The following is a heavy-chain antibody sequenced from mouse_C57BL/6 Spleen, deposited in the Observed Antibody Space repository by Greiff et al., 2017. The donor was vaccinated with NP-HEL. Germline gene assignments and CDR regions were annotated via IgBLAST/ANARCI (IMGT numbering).Heavy chain of an antibody. J-gene: IGHJ4*01. CDR3: ARVYYYAMDY. CDR2: IYPGSGNT. CDR1: GYSFTSYY. Sequence: VQLQQSGPELVKPGASVKISCKASGYSFTSYYIHWVKQRPGQGLEWIGWIYPGSGNTKYNEKFKGKATLTAYTSSSTAYMQFSSLTSEDSAVYYCARVYYYAMDYWGQGTSVTVSS. V-gene: IGHV1-66*01.